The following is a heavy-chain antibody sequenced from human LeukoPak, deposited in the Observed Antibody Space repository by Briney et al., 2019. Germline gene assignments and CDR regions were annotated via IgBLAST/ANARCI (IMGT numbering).Heavy chain of an antibody. J-gene: IGHJ3*02. CDR2: IYYSGST. CDR3: ARDRMVAASAFDI. V-gene: IGHV4-39*07. D-gene: IGHD2-15*01. CDR1: GGSISSSSYY. Sequence: SETLSLTCTVSGGSISSSSYYWGWIRQPPGKGLEWIGSIYYSGSTYYNPSLKSRVTISVDTSKNQFSLKLSSVTAADTAVYYCARDRMVAASAFDIWGQGTMVTVSS.